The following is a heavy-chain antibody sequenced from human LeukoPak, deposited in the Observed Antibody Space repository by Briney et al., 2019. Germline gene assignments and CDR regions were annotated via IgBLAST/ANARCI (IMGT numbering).Heavy chain of an antibody. CDR2: IYTDDIST. J-gene: IGHJ4*02. Sequence: GGSLRLSCAASGFTLSSYWMHWVRQAPGKGLMWVSVIYTDDISTNYADSVKGRFTISRDNAENPLYLQMNSLRAEDTAVYYCVRGLQGLDYWGQGTLVTVSS. V-gene: IGHV3-74*01. D-gene: IGHD4-11*01. CDR1: GFTLSSYW. CDR3: VRGLQGLDY.